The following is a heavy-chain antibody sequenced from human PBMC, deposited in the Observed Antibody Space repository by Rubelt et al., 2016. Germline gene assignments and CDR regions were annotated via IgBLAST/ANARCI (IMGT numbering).Heavy chain of an antibody. CDR3: VRDEAFDY. CDR2: IRGTGGSN. J-gene: IGHJ4*02. CDR1: GFIFVNYA. V-gene: IGHV3-23*01. Sequence: EVQLLESGGGLVQPGGSLRLSCAASGFIFVNYAMGWVRQPTGKGLEWVYVIRGTGGSNYYADSVKGRFTISRDNSKNTLALQMSGLRAEDTGVYYCVRDEAFDYWGQGTLVTVSS.